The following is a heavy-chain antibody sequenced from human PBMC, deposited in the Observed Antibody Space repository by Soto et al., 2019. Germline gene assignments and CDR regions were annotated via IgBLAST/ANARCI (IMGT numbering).Heavy chain of an antibody. CDR3: ARLGAFYQAMDS. CDR2: IYYAGTT. CDR1: DGSLSPNY. J-gene: IGHJ1*01. D-gene: IGHD2-2*01. V-gene: IGHV4-59*08. Sequence: QVQLQESGPALVKPSETLSLTCTVSDGSLSPNYWSWIRQPPGKGLEWIGYIYYAGTTTYNPSLQSRVSISHDTSKNEVSLKLTSVTAADTAVYFCARLGAFYQAMDSWGQGTLVTVSS.